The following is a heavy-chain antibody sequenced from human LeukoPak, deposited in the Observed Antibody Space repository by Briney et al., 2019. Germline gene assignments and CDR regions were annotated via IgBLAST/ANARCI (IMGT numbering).Heavy chain of an antibody. Sequence: SETLSLTCAVYGGSFSGYYWSWIRQPPGKGLEWIGEINHSGGTNYNPSLKSRVTISVDTSKNQFSLKLSSVTAADTAVYYCARGDGPGTAFDYWGQGTLVTVSS. J-gene: IGHJ4*02. CDR3: ARGDGPGTAFDY. CDR2: INHSGGT. D-gene: IGHD5-24*01. V-gene: IGHV4-34*01. CDR1: GGSFSGYY.